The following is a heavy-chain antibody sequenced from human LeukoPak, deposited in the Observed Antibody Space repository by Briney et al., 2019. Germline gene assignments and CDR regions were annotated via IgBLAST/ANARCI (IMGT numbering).Heavy chain of an antibody. D-gene: IGHD6-13*01. J-gene: IGHJ4*02. CDR1: GGSFSGYY. CDR3: ARGLRAAAYSGYGY. V-gene: IGHV4-34*01. CDR2: INHSGST. Sequence: PSETLSLTCAVYGGSFSGYYWSWIRQPPGKGLEWIGEINHSGSTNYNPSLKSRVTISVDTSKNQFSLKLSSVTAADTAVYYCARGLRAAAYSGYGYWGQGTLVTVSS.